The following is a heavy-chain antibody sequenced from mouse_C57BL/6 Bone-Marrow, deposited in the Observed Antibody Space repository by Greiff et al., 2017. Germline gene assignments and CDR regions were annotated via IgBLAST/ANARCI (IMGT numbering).Heavy chain of an antibody. V-gene: IGHV14-4*01. J-gene: IGHJ3*01. CDR1: GYNIKDDS. CDR2: IDPENGDT. Sequence: EVQLQQSGAELVRPGASVKLSCTASGYNIKDDSMHWVKQRPEQGLEWIGWIDPENGDTESASKFQGKATITADTSSNTAYLQLSSLTSEDSAVYYCTTLDYYGSESWFAYWGQGTLVTVSA. D-gene: IGHD1-1*01. CDR3: TTLDYYGSESWFAY.